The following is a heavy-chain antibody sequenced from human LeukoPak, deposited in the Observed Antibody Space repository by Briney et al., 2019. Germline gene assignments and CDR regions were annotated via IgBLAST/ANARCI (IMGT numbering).Heavy chain of an antibody. CDR1: GFFFDDYG. J-gene: IGHJ6*02. Sequence: SLRLSCAASGFFFDDYGMHWVRQVPGKGLEWVSGISWQSNTRKYADSLRGRFTISRDNAKNSLYLQMNSLKLEDTALYYCVKDRDFWSGLDVWGQGTMVTVS. CDR2: ISWQSNTR. CDR3: VKDRDFWSGLDV. D-gene: IGHD3-3*01. V-gene: IGHV3-9*01.